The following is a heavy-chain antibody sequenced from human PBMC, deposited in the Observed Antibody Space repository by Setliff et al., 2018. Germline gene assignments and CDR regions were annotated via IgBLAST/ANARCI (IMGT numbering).Heavy chain of an antibody. Sequence: ASVKVSCKAPGYTFTDYPITWVRQAPGQGLEWMGWIHTMSGGSTFAQGFTGRFVFSLDASVSTAYLEINNLKGEDTAVYYCARGSSATSPFDSWGQGTLVTVSS. CDR2: IHTMSGGS. D-gene: IGHD3-10*01. CDR1: GYTFTDYP. V-gene: IGHV7-4-1*02. J-gene: IGHJ4*02. CDR3: ARGSSATSPFDS.